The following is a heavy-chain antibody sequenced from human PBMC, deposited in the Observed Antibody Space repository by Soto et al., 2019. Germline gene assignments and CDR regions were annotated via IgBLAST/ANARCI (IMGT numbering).Heavy chain of an antibody. D-gene: IGHD1-20*01. Sequence: QVQLVESGGGVVQPGRSLRLSCAASGFTFSSYGMHWVRQAPGKGLEWVAVIWYDGSNKYYADSVKGRFTISRDNSKNTLYLQMYSLRAEDTAVYYCASVTGTIDYWGQGTLVAVSS. CDR3: ASVTGTIDY. V-gene: IGHV3-33*01. CDR1: GFTFSSYG. CDR2: IWYDGSNK. J-gene: IGHJ4*02.